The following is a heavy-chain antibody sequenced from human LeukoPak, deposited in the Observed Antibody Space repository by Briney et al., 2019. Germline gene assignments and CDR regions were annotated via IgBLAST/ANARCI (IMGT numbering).Heavy chain of an antibody. J-gene: IGHJ4*02. CDR3: TTGGSMVRGVIRHY. CDR1: GFTFSNAW. CDR2: IKSKTDGGTT. D-gene: IGHD3-10*01. V-gene: IGHV3-15*01. Sequence: PGGSLRLSCAASGFTFSNAWMSWVRQAPGKGLEWVGRIKSKTDGGTTDYAAPVKGRFTISRDDSKNTLYLQMNSLKTEDTAVYYCTTGGSMVRGVIRHYWGQGTLVTVSS.